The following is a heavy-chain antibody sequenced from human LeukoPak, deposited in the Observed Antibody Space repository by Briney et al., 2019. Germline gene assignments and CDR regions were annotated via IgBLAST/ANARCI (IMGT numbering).Heavy chain of an antibody. V-gene: IGHV1-2*02. D-gene: IGHD2-15*01. CDR3: AACSGGRCYSGWFDP. CDR2: INPNNGGT. Sequence: GASVKVSCKASGYTFTDYYMHWVRQAPGQGLEWMGWINPNNGGTNYAQKFQGRVTMTRDTSISTAYMELSRLRFDDTALYYCAACSGGRCYSGWFDPWGQGTLVTVSS. CDR1: GYTFTDYY. J-gene: IGHJ5*02.